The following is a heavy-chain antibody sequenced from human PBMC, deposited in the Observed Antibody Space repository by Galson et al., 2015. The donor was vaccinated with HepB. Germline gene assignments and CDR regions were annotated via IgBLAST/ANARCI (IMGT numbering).Heavy chain of an antibody. CDR2: IKQDGSEK. D-gene: IGHD3-22*01. CDR3: ARYYYDSSGCFDY. CDR1: GFTFSSYW. Sequence: SLRLSCAASGFTFSSYWMSWVRRAPGKGLEWVANIKQDGSEKYYVDSVKGRFTISRDNAKNSLYLQMNSLRAEDTAVYYCARYYYDSSGCFDYWGQGTLVTVSS. V-gene: IGHV3-7*03. J-gene: IGHJ4*02.